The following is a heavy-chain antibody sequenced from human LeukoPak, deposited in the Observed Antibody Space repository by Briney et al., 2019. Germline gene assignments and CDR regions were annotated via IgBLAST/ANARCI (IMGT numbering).Heavy chain of an antibody. J-gene: IGHJ6*03. CDR3: ARARRQGSGYDLRRLYYYYYYMDV. CDR1: GYSISSSCY. V-gene: IGHV4-38-2*02. CDR2: ICHSGST. D-gene: IGHD5-12*01. Sequence: SETLSLTCTVSGYSISSSCYWGWIRQPPGKGLEWIGSICHSGSTYYNPSLKSRVTISIDTSKNQFSLKLSSVTAADTAVYYCARARRQGSGYDLRRLYYYYYYMDVWGKGTTVTVSS.